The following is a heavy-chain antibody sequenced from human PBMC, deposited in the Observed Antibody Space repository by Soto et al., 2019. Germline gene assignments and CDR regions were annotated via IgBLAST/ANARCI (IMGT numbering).Heavy chain of an antibody. V-gene: IGHV1-69*02. Sequence: QVQLVQSGSEVKKPGSSVKVSCKASGDTFSIYTISWVRQAPGQGLEWMGRVIPIFDITIYTQRFQGRVTITADKSTTTVYMELSSLRSEDTAVYYCARDRDNSNWPNFDFWGQGTLVTVSS. CDR3: ARDRDNSNWPNFDF. D-gene: IGHD6-13*01. CDR2: VIPIFDIT. CDR1: GDTFSIYT. J-gene: IGHJ4*02.